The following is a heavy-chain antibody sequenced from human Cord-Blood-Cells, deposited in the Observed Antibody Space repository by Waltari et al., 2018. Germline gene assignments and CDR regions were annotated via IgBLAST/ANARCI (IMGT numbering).Heavy chain of an antibody. CDR2: INHSGST. CDR1: GGSFSGYY. V-gene: IGHV4-34*01. CDR3: ARGKGKGYSYGYFDY. Sequence: QVQLQQWGAGLLKPSETLSLTCAVYGGSFSGYYWSWIRQPPGKGLEWIGEINHSGSTNYNPSLKSRVTISVDTSKNQFSLKLSSVTAADTAVYYCARGKGKGYSYGYFDYWGQGTLVTVSS. D-gene: IGHD5-18*01. J-gene: IGHJ4*02.